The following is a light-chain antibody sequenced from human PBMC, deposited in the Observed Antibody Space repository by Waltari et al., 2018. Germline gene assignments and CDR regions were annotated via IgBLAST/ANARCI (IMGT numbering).Light chain of an antibody. V-gene: IGKV3-15*01. CDR1: ESVSNS. CDR3: LQRSNWPRT. Sequence: EIVMTQSPATLSLSPGERATLSCRASESVSNSLAWYQQKPGQAPRLVIYSASNRATGIPGRFGGSGSGTEFTLTISSLEPEDVAVYYCLQRSNWPRTFGQGTKVEIK. J-gene: IGKJ1*01. CDR2: SAS.